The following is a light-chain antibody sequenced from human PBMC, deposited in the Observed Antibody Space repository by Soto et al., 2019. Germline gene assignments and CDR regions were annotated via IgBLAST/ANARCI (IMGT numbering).Light chain of an antibody. CDR1: QTISHNF. V-gene: IGKV3-20*01. J-gene: IGKJ1*01. CDR2: GAS. CDR3: QQYSISTWT. Sequence: EIVLTQFPRTLSLSPGERVTLSCRASQTISHNFLAWYQQKPGQAPRVLIYGASSRATGTPDRFSGSGSGTDFTLTISRLEPEDFAVYYCQQYSISTWTFGQGTKVEVK.